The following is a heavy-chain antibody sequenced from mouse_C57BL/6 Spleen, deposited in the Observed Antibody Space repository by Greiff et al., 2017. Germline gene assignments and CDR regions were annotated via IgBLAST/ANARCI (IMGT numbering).Heavy chain of an antibody. CDR1: GYAFSSSW. CDR2: IYPGDGDT. J-gene: IGHJ3*01. Sequence: VKLVESGPELVKPGASVKISCKASGYAFSSSWMNWVKQRPGKGLEWIGRIYPGDGDTNYNGKFKGKATLTADKSSSTAYMQLSSLTSEDSAVYFCARPYGNSAGFAYWGQGTLVTVSA. V-gene: IGHV1-82*01. D-gene: IGHD2-1*01. CDR3: ARPYGNSAGFAY.